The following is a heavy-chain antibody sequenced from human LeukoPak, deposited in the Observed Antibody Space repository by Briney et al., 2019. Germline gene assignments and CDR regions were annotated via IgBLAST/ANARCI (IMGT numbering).Heavy chain of an antibody. J-gene: IGHJ4*02. CDR2: IYSSGST. V-gene: IGHV4-4*07. CDR3: ARMYSGTYGGIDY. CDR1: GGSISSYY. D-gene: IGHD1-26*01. Sequence: SETLSLTCTVSGGSISSYYWSWIRQPAGEGLEWIGRIYSSGSTNYNPSFKSRVTMSVDTSRNRFSLKLTSVTAADTGVYYCARMYSGTYGGIDYWGQRSLVTVSS.